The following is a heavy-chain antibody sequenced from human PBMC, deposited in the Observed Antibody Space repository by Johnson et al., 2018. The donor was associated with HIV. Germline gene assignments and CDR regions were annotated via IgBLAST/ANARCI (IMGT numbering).Heavy chain of an antibody. CDR2: ISYDGTKK. CDR3: AKESKWESRTPHAFDM. Sequence: QVQLVESGGGVVQPGMSLRLSYAASGFTFSSHAMHWVRQAPGKGLEWVAVISYDGTKKNYADSVKGRFTISRDNSKNTLYLQMKSLRPEDTAVYYCAKESKWESRTPHAFDMWGQGTMVTVSS. CDR1: GFTFSSHA. J-gene: IGHJ3*02. V-gene: IGHV3-30*04. D-gene: IGHD1-26*01.